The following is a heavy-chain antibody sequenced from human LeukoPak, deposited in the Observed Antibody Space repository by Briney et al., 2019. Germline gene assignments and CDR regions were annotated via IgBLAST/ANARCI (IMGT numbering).Heavy chain of an antibody. D-gene: IGHD6-6*01. V-gene: IGHV3-43*02. J-gene: IGHJ4*02. Sequence: PGGSLRLSCAASAFTFEDYAMHWLRDASGKGLVWVCLISGDGGSTYYADSVKGRFTISRDNSKNSLYLQMNSLRTEDTALYYCANDALLWREIAACHEDYWSQAMVVRVSS. CDR1: AFTFEDYA. CDR2: ISGDGGST. CDR3: ANDALLWREIAACHEDY.